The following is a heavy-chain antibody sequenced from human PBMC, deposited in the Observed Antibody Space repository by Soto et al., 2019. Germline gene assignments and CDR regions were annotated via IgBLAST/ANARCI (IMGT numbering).Heavy chain of an antibody. J-gene: IGHJ4*02. CDR2: IYYSGST. V-gene: IGHV4-61*01. Sequence: SETLSLTCTVSGGSVSSGSYYWSWIRQPPGKGLEWIGYIYYSGSTNYNPSLKSRVTISVDTSKNQFSLKLSSVTAADTAVYYCARDKGSEYYYDSSGYYDYWGQGTLVTVSS. CDR1: GGSVSSGSYY. D-gene: IGHD3-22*01. CDR3: ARDKGSEYYYDSSGYYDY.